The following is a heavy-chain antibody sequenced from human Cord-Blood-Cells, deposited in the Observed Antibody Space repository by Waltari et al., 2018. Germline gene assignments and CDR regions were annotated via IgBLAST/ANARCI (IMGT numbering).Heavy chain of an antibody. CDR3: ARQYSSSFDY. J-gene: IGHJ4*02. Sequence: QVQLQQWGAGLLKPSETLSLTCAAYGGSFSGYYWSWIRQPPGKGQGWIGEINHSGSTNYNPSLKSRVTISVDTSKNQFSLKLSSVTAADTAVYYCARQYSSSFDYWGQGTLVTVSS. V-gene: IGHV4-34*01. D-gene: IGHD6-13*01. CDR1: GGSFSGYY. CDR2: INHSGST.